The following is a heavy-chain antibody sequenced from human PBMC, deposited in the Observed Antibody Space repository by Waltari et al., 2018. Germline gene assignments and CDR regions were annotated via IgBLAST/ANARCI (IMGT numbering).Heavy chain of an antibody. D-gene: IGHD4-4*01. Sequence: EVQLLESGGGLIQPGGSLRLSCAASGFTFSCYVMSWVRQAPGKGLEWVSAISGSGGTTYYADSVKGRFTISRDNSKNTVYLQMNSLRAEDTAVYYCAKDRTGPYSITALDSWGQGTLVTVSS. CDR1: GFTFSCYV. CDR2: ISGSGGTT. CDR3: AKDRTGPYSITALDS. V-gene: IGHV3-23*01. J-gene: IGHJ4*02.